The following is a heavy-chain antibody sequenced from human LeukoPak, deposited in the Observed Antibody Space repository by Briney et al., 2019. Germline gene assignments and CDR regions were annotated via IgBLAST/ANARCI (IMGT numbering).Heavy chain of an antibody. V-gene: IGHV3-30*03. Sequence: PGGSLRLSCAASGFAFSTYGMQWVRQAPGKGLEWVAVISYDGKVKHYTDSVRGRFTISRDNAKNSLYLQMNGLRDEDTAVYYCATLHEHWGQGTLVTVSS. J-gene: IGHJ4*02. CDR1: GFAFSTYG. CDR3: ATLHEH. CDR2: ISYDGKVK.